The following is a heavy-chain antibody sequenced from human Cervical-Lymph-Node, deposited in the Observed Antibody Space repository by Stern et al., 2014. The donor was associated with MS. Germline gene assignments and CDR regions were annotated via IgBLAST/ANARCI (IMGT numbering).Heavy chain of an antibody. CDR3: AKSYSSSWSGWIDS. CDR2: IGWNSATK. V-gene: IGHV3-9*01. D-gene: IGHD6-13*01. CDR1: QITFDDYG. J-gene: IGHJ5*01. Sequence: VQLVESGGGLVQPGRSLRLSCSASQITFDDYGFHWVRQVPGKGLEWVEGIGWNSATKVYADSVKGRFTISRDNARDSLYLQMNNLTPDDTALYYCAKSYSSSWSGWIDSWGQGILVTVSS.